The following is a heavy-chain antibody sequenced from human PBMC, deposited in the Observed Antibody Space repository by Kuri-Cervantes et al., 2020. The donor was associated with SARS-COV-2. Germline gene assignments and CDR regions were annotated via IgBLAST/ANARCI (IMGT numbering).Heavy chain of an antibody. J-gene: IGHJ4*02. D-gene: IGHD3-3*01. Sequence: LSLTCAASGFTFSNYAMSWVRQAPGKGLEWVSAISGSGGSTYYADSVKGRFTISRDNSKNTLYLQMNSLRAEDTAVYYCAKDPRYDFWSGYYFDYWGQGTLVTVSS. CDR2: ISGSGGST. CDR3: AKDPRYDFWSGYYFDY. CDR1: GFTFSNYA. V-gene: IGHV3-23*01.